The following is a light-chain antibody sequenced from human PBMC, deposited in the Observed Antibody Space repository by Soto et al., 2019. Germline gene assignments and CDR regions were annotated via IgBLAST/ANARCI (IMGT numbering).Light chain of an antibody. Sequence: QAVVTQPASVSGSPGQSITISCTGTSSDVGKYNYVSWFQQHPGKAPKLMIFDVSNRPSGVSNRFSGSKSGNMASLTISGLQAEDEADYYCSSYTTSYTGVFGGGTKLTVL. CDR1: SSDVGKYNY. V-gene: IGLV2-14*03. CDR2: DVS. CDR3: SSYTTSYTGV. J-gene: IGLJ3*02.